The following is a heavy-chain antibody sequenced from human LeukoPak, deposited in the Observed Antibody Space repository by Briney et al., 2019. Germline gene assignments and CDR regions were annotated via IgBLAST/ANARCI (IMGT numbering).Heavy chain of an antibody. CDR1: GFTVSSNY. Sequence: GGSLRLSCAASGFTVSSNYMSWVRQAPGKGLEWVSVIYSGGSTYYADSAKGRFTISRDSSKNTLYLQMNSLRAEDTAVYYCGRDKFPLGLFDYWGQGTLVTVSS. V-gene: IGHV3-53*01. CDR3: GRDKFPLGLFDY. J-gene: IGHJ4*02. D-gene: IGHD3/OR15-3a*01. CDR2: IYSGGST.